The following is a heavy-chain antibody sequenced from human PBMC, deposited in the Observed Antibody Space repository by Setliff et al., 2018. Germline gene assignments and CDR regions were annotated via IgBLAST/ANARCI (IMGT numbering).Heavy chain of an antibody. CDR3: ARLGAPASHDAFDI. CDR1: GYNFINYW. Sequence: GESLKISCKGSGYNFINYWIGWVRQMPGKGLEWMGIIYPSDSDIRYSPSFQGQVTISADKSISTAYLQWSSLKASDTAIYYCARLGAPASHDAFDIWGQGTMVTVSS. CDR2: IYPSDSDI. V-gene: IGHV5-51*01. J-gene: IGHJ3*02. D-gene: IGHD6-25*01.